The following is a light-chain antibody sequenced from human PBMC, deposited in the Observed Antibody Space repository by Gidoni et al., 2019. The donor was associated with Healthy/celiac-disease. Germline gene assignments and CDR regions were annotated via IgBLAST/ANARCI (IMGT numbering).Light chain of an antibody. Sequence: DIQMTQSPSSLSASVGDRVTITCQASQDISNYLNWYQQKPGKAPKLLIYDASNLETGVPSRFSGSGSGTDFTFTISVLQPEDIATYYCQQYDNLPALTFXGXTKVEIK. V-gene: IGKV1-33*01. J-gene: IGKJ4*01. CDR1: QDISNY. CDR2: DAS. CDR3: QQYDNLPALT.